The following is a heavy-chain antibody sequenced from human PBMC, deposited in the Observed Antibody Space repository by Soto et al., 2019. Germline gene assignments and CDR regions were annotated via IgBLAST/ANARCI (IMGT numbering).Heavy chain of an antibody. J-gene: IGHJ4*02. D-gene: IGHD3-10*01. CDR3: AREPKESFYFDY. CDR2: MRPSGGNT. V-gene: IGHV1-46*01. CDR1: GYSFTNYY. Sequence: ASVKVSCKASGYSFTNYYIHWFRQAPGQGLEWLGIMRPSGGNTASAPRFQDKVTMTRDTSTSTVWMELTSLTSEDTAVYYCAREPKESFYFDYWGQGTLVTVPS.